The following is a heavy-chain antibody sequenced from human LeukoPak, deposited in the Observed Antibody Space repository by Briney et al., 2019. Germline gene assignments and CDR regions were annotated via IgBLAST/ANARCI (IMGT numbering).Heavy chain of an antibody. J-gene: IGHJ5*02. CDR3: ARARRDYTIFGVVSWFDP. Sequence: SETLSLTCTVSGGSISSYYWSWIRQPPGKGLECIGYIYYSGSTNYNPSLKSRVTISVDTSKNQFSLKLSSVTAADTAVYYCARARRDYTIFGVVSWFDPWGQGTLVTVSS. CDR1: GGSISSYY. V-gene: IGHV4-59*01. D-gene: IGHD3-3*01. CDR2: IYYSGST.